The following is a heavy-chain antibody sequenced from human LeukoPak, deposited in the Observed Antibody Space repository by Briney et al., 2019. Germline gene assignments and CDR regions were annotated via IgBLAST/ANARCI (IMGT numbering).Heavy chain of an antibody. V-gene: IGHV3-30*02. CDR2: IRYDGSDK. D-gene: IGHD3-9*01. Sequence: PGGSLRLSCAASGFTFSSYGMHWVRQAPGRGLEWVAFIRYDGSDKYYADSVKGRFTISRDNSKNTLYLQMNSLRAEDTAVYYCAKDENYDILTGYYALWGQGTLVTVSS. CDR1: GFTFSSYG. CDR3: AKDENYDILTGYYAL. J-gene: IGHJ4*02.